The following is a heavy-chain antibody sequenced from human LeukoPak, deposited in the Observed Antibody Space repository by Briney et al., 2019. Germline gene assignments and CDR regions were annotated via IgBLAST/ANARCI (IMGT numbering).Heavy chain of an antibody. V-gene: IGHV3-66*01. J-gene: IGHJ4*02. D-gene: IGHD3-10*01. CDR2: IYSGGST. Sequence: HPGGSLRLSCAASGFTVSSNYMSWVRQAPGRGLEWVSVIYSGGSTYHADSVKGRFTISRDNFKNTLFLQMNSLRAGDTAVYYCARGTVTMVDYWGQGTLVTVSS. CDR1: GFTVSSNY. CDR3: ARGTVTMVDY.